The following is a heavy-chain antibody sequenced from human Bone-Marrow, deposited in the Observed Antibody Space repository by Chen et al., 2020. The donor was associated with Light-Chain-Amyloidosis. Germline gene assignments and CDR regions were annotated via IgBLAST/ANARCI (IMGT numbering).Heavy chain of an antibody. V-gene: IGHV4-39*07. J-gene: IGHJ2*01. CDR1: GGSISSSTFY. CDR2: IWHTGNT. D-gene: IGHD3-10*02. Sequence: QLQLQESGPGLVRPSETLSLTCTVPGGSISSSTFYWGWIRQAPGKGLEWIGSIWHTGNTHYRSSLKSRVTISVDTSKNEFSLTMTSVTAADTAIYYYAKDGLTPDTMSGYFDLWSRGTLVTVSS. CDR3: AKDGLTPDTMSGYFDL.